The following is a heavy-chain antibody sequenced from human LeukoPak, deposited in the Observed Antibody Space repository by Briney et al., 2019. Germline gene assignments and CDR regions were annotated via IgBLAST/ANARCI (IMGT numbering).Heavy chain of an antibody. Sequence: GESLKISCKGSGYSFTSYWIGWVRQMPGKGLEWMGIIYPGDSDTRYSPSFQGQVTISADKSISTAYLQWSSLKASDTAMYYWGERANYDFLPVFYFALGVSVFNIGGQGKMVTVSS. CDR2: IYPGDSDT. D-gene: IGHD3-9*01. V-gene: IGHV5-51*01. CDR1: GYSFTSYW. CDR3: GERANYDFLPVFYFALGVSVFNI. J-gene: IGHJ3*02.